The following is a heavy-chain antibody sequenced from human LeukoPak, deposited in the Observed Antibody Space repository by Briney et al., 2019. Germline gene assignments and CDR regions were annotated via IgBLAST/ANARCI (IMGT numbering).Heavy chain of an antibody. Sequence: SETLSLTCAVYGGSFSGYYWSWLRQPPGKGLEWIGEINHSGSTNYNPSLKSRVTISVDTSKNQFSLKLSSVTAADTAVYYCARVGITWYSSSWYWFDPWGQGTLVTVPS. CDR2: INHSGST. CDR3: ARVGITWYSSSWYWFDP. J-gene: IGHJ5*02. V-gene: IGHV4-34*01. D-gene: IGHD6-13*01. CDR1: GGSFSGYY.